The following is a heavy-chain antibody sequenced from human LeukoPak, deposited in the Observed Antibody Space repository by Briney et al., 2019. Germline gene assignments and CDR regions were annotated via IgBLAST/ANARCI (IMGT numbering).Heavy chain of an antibody. CDR2: ITGGGGTT. J-gene: IGHJ4*02. D-gene: IGHD4-17*01. CDR3: AKPRFYGDYPDFEY. V-gene: IGHV3-23*01. CDR1: GFTFSSYA. Sequence: GGSLRLSCAASGFTFSSYAMSWVRQAPGKGLEWVSAITGGGGTTYFADSVMGRFTISRDNSKNTLYLQMNSLRAEDTAVYYCAKPRFYGDYPDFEYWGQGTLVTVSS.